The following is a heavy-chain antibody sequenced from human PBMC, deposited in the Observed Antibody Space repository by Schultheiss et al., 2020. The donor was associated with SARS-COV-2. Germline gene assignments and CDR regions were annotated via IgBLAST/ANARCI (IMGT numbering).Heavy chain of an antibody. CDR3: ARGGLMVYAMGY. Sequence: GGSLRLSCAASGFTFRSYSMNWVRQAPGKGLEWVSSISSSSSYIYYADSVKGRFTISRDNAKNSLYLQMNSLRAEDTAVYYCARGGLMVYAMGYWGQGTLVTVSS. CDR1: GFTFRSYS. D-gene: IGHD2-8*01. V-gene: IGHV3-21*01. CDR2: ISSSSSYI. J-gene: IGHJ4*02.